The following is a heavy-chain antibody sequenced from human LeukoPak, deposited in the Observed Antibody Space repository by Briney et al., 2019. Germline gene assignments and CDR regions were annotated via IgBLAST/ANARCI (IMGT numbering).Heavy chain of an antibody. D-gene: IGHD3-10*01. J-gene: IGHJ4*02. CDR2: IYYSGST. CDR3: ASHVRGVINV. V-gene: IGHV4-61*08. CDR1: GGSISSGGYY. Sequence: SETLSLTCTVSGGSISSGGYYWSWIRQHPGKGLEWIGYIYYSGSTNYNPSLKSRVTISVDTSKNQFSLKLSSVTAADTAVYYCASHVRGVINVWGQGTLVTVSS.